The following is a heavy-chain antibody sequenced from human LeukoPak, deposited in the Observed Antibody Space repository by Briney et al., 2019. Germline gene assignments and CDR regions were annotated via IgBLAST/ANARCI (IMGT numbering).Heavy chain of an antibody. CDR2: IYHSGST. CDR3: ARLAMSGYKTDPSDYYYYGMDV. V-gene: IGHV4-38-2*02. Sequence: SETLSLTCTVSGYSISSGYYWGWIRQPPVKGLEWIGSIYHSGSTYYNPSLKSRVTISVDTSKNQFSLKLSSVTAADTAVYYCARLAMSGYKTDPSDYYYYGMDVWGQGTTVTVSS. CDR1: GYSISSGYY. J-gene: IGHJ6*02. D-gene: IGHD5-12*01.